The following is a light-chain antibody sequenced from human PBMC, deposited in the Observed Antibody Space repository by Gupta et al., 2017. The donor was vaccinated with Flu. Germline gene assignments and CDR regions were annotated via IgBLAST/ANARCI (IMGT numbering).Light chain of an antibody. CDR2: LNSDGSH. CDR1: SGHSSYA. CDR3: QTWASGIQV. Sequence: QVVLAQSPSASASPGASVQLTCTLSSGHSSYAIAWHQQLPEKSPRYLMKLNSDGSHSRGDGIPDRFSGSSSGAERYLTISSLQSEDEADYYCQTWASGIQVFGGGTKLTVL. J-gene: IGLJ3*02. V-gene: IGLV4-69*01.